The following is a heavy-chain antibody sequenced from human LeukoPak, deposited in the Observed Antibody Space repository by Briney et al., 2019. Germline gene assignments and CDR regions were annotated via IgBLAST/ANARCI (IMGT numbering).Heavy chain of an antibody. D-gene: IGHD2-15*01. V-gene: IGHV3-30*03. CDR1: GFTFSSFG. J-gene: IGHJ4*02. Sequence: HPGRSLRLSCAASGFTFSSFGIHWVRQAPGKGLEWVAVISYDGSNKYYADSVKGRFTISRDNSKNTLYLEMNSLRGDDTAVYYCAGGGCSGGSCPFGYWGQGTLVTVSS. CDR2: ISYDGSNK. CDR3: AGGGCSGGSCPFGY.